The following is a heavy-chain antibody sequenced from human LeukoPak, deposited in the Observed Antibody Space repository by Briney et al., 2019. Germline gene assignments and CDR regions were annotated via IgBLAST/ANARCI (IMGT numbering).Heavy chain of an antibody. D-gene: IGHD3-3*01. CDR3: ARLRTTIFGETDAFDI. V-gene: IGHV3-7*01. Sequence: PGGSLRLSCAASGFTFSSYWMSWVRQAPGKGLEWVANIKQDGSEKYYVDSEKGRFTISRDNAKKSLYLQMNSLRAEDTAVYYCARLRTTIFGETDAFDIWGQGTMVTVSS. CDR1: GFTFSSYW. CDR2: IKQDGSEK. J-gene: IGHJ3*02.